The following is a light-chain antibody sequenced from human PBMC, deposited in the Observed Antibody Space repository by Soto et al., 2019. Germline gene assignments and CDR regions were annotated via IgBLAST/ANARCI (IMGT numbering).Light chain of an antibody. J-gene: IGLJ1*01. CDR3: TSYTSSFTYV. CDR2: DVS. Sequence: QSVLTQPASVSGSPAQSITISCTGTSSYVGGYNFVSWYQHHPGKAPKLIIYDVSNRPSGVSNRFSGSKSGNTASLTISGLQAEDEADYYCTSYTSSFTYVFGTGTKVTVL. CDR1: SSYVGGYNF. V-gene: IGLV2-14*03.